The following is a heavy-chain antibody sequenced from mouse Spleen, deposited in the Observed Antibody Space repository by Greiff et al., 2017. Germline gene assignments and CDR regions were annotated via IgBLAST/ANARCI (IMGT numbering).Heavy chain of an antibody. J-gene: IGHJ2*01. D-gene: IGHD2-10*02. V-gene: IGHV1-19*01. CDR3: ARYGNYEYFDY. Sequence: EVQLQQSGPVLVKPGASVKMSCKASGYTFTDYYMNWVKQSHGKSLEWIGDINPYNGGTSYNQKFKGKATLTVDKSSSTAYMELNSLTSEDSAVYYCARYGNYEYFDYWGQGTTLTVSS. CDR1: GYTFTDYY. CDR2: INPYNGGT.